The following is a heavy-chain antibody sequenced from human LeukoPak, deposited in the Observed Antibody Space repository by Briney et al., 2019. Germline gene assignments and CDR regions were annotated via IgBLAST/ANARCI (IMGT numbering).Heavy chain of an antibody. Sequence: GGSLRLSCAASGFTFSSYSMNWVRQAPGKGLEWVSYISSSSSTIYYADSVKGRFTISRDNAKNSLYLQMNSLRAEDTAVYYCARESPTMVRGVMDYYYYYMDVWGKGTTVTVSS. CDR3: ARESPTMVRGVMDYYYYYMDV. CDR2: ISSSSSTI. CDR1: GFTFSSYS. V-gene: IGHV3-48*01. D-gene: IGHD3-10*01. J-gene: IGHJ6*03.